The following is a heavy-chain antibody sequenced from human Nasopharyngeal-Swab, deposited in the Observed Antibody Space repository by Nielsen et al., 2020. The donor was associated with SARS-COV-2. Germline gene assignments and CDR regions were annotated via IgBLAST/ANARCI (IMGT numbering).Heavy chain of an antibody. CDR1: GFTFSSYA. CDR3: AKDGGDYDYSAG. CDR2: LSGSGGST. D-gene: IGHD5-12*01. V-gene: IGHV3-23*01. J-gene: IGHJ4*02. Sequence: GESLKISCAASGFTFSSYAMSLVRQAPGKGPEWVSALSGSGGSTYYADSVKGRFTISRDNSKNTLYLQMNSLRAEDTAVYYCAKDGGDYDYSAGWGQGTLVTVSS.